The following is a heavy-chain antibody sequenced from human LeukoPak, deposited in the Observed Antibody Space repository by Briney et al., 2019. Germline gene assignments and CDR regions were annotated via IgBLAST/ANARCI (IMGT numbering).Heavy chain of an antibody. CDR1: GDSISSYY. V-gene: IGHV4-59*01. J-gene: IGHJ3*02. CDR3: ARDYAFDI. Sequence: SETLSLTCTVSGDSISSYYWSWIRQPPGKGLEWIGYIYYIGSTNYNPTLKSRVTISVDTSKNQFSLKLSSVTAADTAVYYCARDYAFDIWGQGTMVTVSS. CDR2: IYYIGST.